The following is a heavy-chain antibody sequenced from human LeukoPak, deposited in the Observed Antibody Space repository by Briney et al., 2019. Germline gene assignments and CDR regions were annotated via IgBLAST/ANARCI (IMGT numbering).Heavy chain of an antibody. D-gene: IGHD6-13*01. Sequence: GGSLGLSCAASGFTFSSYGMHWVRQAPGKGLECVAFIRHDGNNKYYADSVKGRFTISRDNSKNTLYLQMNSLRAEDTALYYCAKDGSFYSSSWYLDYWGQGTLVTVSS. V-gene: IGHV3-30*02. J-gene: IGHJ4*02. CDR3: AKDGSFYSSSWYLDY. CDR2: IRHDGNNK. CDR1: GFTFSSYG.